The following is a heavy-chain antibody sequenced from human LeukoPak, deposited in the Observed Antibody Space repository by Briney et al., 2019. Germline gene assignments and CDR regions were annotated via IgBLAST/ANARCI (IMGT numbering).Heavy chain of an antibody. CDR3: ARGRGARSSRWYNWFDP. CDR1: GFTFSSYE. V-gene: IGHV3-48*03. CDR2: ISSSGSII. J-gene: IGHJ5*02. Sequence: GGSLRPSCAASGFTFSSYEMNWVRQAPGKGLEWVSYISSSGSIIYYADFVKGRFTISRDNAKNSLYLQMNSLRAEDTAVYYCARGRGARSSRWYNWFDPWGQGTLVTVSS. D-gene: IGHD6-13*01.